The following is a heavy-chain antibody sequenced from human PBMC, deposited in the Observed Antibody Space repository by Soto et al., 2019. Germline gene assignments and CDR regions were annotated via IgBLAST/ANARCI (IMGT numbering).Heavy chain of an antibody. V-gene: IGHV4-34*01. CDR2: INHSGST. CDR1: GGSFSGYY. J-gene: IGHJ6*03. Sequence: SETLSLTCAVYGGSFSGYYWSWIRQPPGKGLEWIGEINHSGSTNYNPSLKSRVTISVDTSKNQFSLKLSSVTAADTAVYYCARGVRVRGFMDVWGKGTTVTVSS. D-gene: IGHD2-21*01. CDR3: ARGVRVRGFMDV.